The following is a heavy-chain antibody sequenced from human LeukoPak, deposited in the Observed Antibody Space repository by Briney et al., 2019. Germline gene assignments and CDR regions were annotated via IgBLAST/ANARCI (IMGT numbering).Heavy chain of an antibody. CDR1: GYSFTSYW. V-gene: IGHV5-51*01. D-gene: IGHD3-10*01. CDR2: IYPGDSDT. CDR3: ARQRFTMRAYAGNWFDP. Sequence: GESLKISCKGSGYSFTSYWIGWVRQMPGKGLEWMGIIYPGDSDTRYSPSFQGRVTISADKSISTAYLQWSSLKASDTATYYCARQRFTMRAYAGNWFDPWGQGTLVTVSS. J-gene: IGHJ5*02.